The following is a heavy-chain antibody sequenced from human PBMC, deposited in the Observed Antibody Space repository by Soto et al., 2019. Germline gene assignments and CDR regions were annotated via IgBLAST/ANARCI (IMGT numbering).Heavy chain of an antibody. J-gene: IGHJ4*02. CDR3: ARVWGMTPDY. CDR2: FYYSGST. V-gene: IGHV4-31*03. Sequence: QVQLQESGPGLVKPSQTLSLTCTVSGGSISSGGYYWSWIRQHPGKGLEWIGHFYYSGSTYYNPSIKSGVTMSVDTSKNLFSLKLSSVTAADTAMYYCARVWGMTPDYWGQGTLVTVSS. CDR1: GGSISSGGYY. D-gene: IGHD7-27*01.